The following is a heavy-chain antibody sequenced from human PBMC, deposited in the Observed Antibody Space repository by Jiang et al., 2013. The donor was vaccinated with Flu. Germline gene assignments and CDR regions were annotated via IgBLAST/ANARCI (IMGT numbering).Heavy chain of an antibody. CDR2: ISYSGST. V-gene: IGHV4-59*01. CDR1: SGSISTYL. CDR3: ARRAGGDYGHWFDT. D-gene: IGHD4-17*01. Sequence: GLVKPSETLSLTCTVSSGSISTYLWTWIRQPPGKGLEWIGYISYSGSTKYNPSLKSPVTISVDTSRNQFSLKLSSVTAADTAMYYCARRAGGDYGHWFDTWGQGILVTVSS. J-gene: IGHJ5*02.